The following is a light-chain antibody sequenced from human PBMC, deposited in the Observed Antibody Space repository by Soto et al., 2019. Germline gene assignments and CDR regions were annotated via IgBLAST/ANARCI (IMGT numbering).Light chain of an antibody. J-gene: IGKJ1*01. Sequence: EIVMTQSPFTLSVSPGERATLSCRSSQSVRRNLAWYQQKPGHAPRLLIYDASTRATGIPARFSCSGSGTAFTLTISSLQSEDFAVYYCQQYNYWHPWTXGQGTNVDIK. V-gene: IGKV3-15*01. CDR2: DAS. CDR3: QQYNYWHPWT. CDR1: QSVRRN.